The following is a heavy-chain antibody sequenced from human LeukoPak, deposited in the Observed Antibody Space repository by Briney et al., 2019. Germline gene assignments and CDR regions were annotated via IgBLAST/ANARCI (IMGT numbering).Heavy chain of an antibody. CDR3: VREGEGPLSKDFDY. J-gene: IGHJ4*02. CDR2: IGPHSTFT. D-gene: IGHD2/OR15-2a*01. Sequence: AASVTVSCKSSGFTFTDHYIHWVRQGPGQGLEWMGYIGPHSTFTSSPQEFQGRVTMTRDASMSTAYMALTRLTSDDTAVYYCVREGEGPLSKDFDYWGQGTLVTVSS. V-gene: IGHV1-2*02. CDR1: GFTFTDHY.